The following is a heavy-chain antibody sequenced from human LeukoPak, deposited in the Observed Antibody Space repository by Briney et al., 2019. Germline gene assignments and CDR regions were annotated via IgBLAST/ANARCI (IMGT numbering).Heavy chain of an antibody. D-gene: IGHD2-15*01. CDR3: ARVVVVSVFDY. CDR2: INHSGST. CDR1: GGSFSGYY. J-gene: IGHJ4*02. V-gene: IGHV4-34*01. Sequence: SETLSLTCAVYGGSFSGYYWSWIRQPPGKGLEWIGEINHSGSTNYNPSLKSRVTISVDTSKNQFSLKLSSVTAADTAVYYCARVVVVSVFDYWGQGTLVTVSS.